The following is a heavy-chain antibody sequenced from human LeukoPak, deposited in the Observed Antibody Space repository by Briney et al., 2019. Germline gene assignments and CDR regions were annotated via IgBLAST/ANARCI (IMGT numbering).Heavy chain of an antibody. V-gene: IGHV4-34*01. D-gene: IGHD3-10*01. CDR2: INHSGRT. CDR1: GGSFSGYY. J-gene: IGHJ6*04. CDR3: ARGRGSGSYYARLYYYYGMDV. Sequence: PSETLSLTCAVYGGSFSGYYWSWIRQPPGKGLEWIGEINHSGRTNYNPSLKSRVTISVDTSKNQFSLKLSSVTAADTAVYYCARGRGSGSYYARLYYYYGMDVWGKGATVTVSS.